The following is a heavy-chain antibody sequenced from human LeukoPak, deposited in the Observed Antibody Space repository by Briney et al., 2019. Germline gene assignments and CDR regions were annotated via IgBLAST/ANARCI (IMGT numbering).Heavy chain of an antibody. CDR2: INPSAGNT. V-gene: IGHV1-46*01. CDR3: ARERPSKCYFDY. J-gene: IGHJ4*02. CDR1: GYTFTNYY. Sequence: ASVKVSCKASGYTFTNYYVHWVRQAPGQGPEYMGIINPSAGNTNYAQKFRGRTTMTRDTSTTTVYMELSSLVSEDTAVYYCARERPSKCYFDYWGQGTLVTVSS.